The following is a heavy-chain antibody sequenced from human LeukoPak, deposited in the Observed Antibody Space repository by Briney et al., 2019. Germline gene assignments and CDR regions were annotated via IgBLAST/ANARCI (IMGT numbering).Heavy chain of an antibody. V-gene: IGHV3-7*01. D-gene: IGHD3-10*01. CDR3: TYGSGSYADH. CDR1: GFSFSYYW. CDR2: INHDGTEK. Sequence: GGSLRLSCEASGFSFSYYWMNWVRQAPGKGLEWVANINHDGTEKYYVDSVKGRFIISRDNVKNSLFLHMNSLGAEDTAVYYCTYGSGSYADHWGQGTLVTVSS. J-gene: IGHJ4*02.